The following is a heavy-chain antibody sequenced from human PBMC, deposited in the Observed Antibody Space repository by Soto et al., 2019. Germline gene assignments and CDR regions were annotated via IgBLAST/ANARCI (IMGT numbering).Heavy chain of an antibody. V-gene: IGHV3-7*01. D-gene: IGHD6-13*01. CDR2: INQDGSEK. CDR1: GFTFSKSW. Sequence: PGGSLRLSCVASGFTFSKSWMNWVRQAPGKGLRWVANINQDGSEKSYVDSVKGRFTISRDNARNSLFLQMDSLGVDDTAVYFCSRPYSSSRYFDPWGQGTLVTVSS. CDR3: SRPYSSSRYFDP. J-gene: IGHJ5*02.